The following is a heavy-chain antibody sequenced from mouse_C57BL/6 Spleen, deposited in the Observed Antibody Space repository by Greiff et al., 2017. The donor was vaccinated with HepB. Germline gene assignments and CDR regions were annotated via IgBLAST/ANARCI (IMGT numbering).Heavy chain of an antibody. Sequence: QVQLKQPGAELVRPGSSVKLSCKASGYTFTSYWMDWVKQRPGQGLEWIGNIYPSDSETHYNQKFKDKATLTVDKSSSTAYMQLSSLTSEDSAVYYCARGVGNYDYWGQGTTLTVSS. CDR2: IYPSDSET. CDR1: GYTFTSYW. CDR3: ARGVGNYDY. J-gene: IGHJ2*01. V-gene: IGHV1-61*01. D-gene: IGHD2-1*01.